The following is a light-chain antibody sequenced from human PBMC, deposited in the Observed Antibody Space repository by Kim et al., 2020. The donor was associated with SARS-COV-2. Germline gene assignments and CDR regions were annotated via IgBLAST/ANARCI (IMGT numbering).Light chain of an antibody. CDR1: SSNIGSNY. CDR3: AAWDDSLSGCV. J-gene: IGLJ3*02. CDR2: RNY. Sequence: QSVLTQPPSASGTPGQRVTFSCSGSSSNIGSNYVSWHQQLPGTAPRLLIYRNYQRPSGVPDRFSGSTSGTSASLAISGLRSEDEADYYCAAWDDSLSGCVFGGGTKLTVL. V-gene: IGLV1-47*01.